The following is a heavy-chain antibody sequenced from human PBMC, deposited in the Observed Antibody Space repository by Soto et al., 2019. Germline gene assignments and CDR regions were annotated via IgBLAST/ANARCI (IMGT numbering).Heavy chain of an antibody. V-gene: IGHV4-59*01. CDR1: GGSISSYY. D-gene: IGHD2-2*01. J-gene: IGHJ5*02. Sequence: SETLSLTCTVSGGSISSYYWSWIRQPPGKGLEWIGYIYYSGSTNYNPSLKSRVTISVDTSKNQFSLKLSSVTAADTAVYYCARRACSSTSCPNWFDPWGQGTLVTSPQ. CDR2: IYYSGST. CDR3: ARRACSSTSCPNWFDP.